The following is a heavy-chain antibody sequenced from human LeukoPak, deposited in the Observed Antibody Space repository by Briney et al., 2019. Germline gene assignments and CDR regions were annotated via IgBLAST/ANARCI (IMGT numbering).Heavy chain of an antibody. J-gene: IGHJ4*02. V-gene: IGHV3-23*01. CDR1: GFIFSSYG. CDR3: AKDRSCTNDVCHGDFDY. Sequence: GGSLRLSCAASGFIFSSYGMSWVRQAPGKGLEWVSTISGSGGSTYYADSVKGRFTISRDNSKNTVYLQMNSLRAEDTAVYYCAKDRSCTNDVCHGDFDYWGQGTLVTVSS. D-gene: IGHD2-8*01. CDR2: ISGSGGST.